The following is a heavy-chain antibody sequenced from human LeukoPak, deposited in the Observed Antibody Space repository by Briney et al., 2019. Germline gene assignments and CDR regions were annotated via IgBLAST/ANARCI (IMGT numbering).Heavy chain of an antibody. J-gene: IGHJ5*02. CDR2: INGSGGRT. CDR3: ASSGSSIQFDP. D-gene: IGHD1-26*01. Sequence: GGSLRLSCAASGFTFSNHAMSWVRQAPGKGLEWVSGINGSGGRTYYADSVKGRFTISRDNSKNTLYLQMNSLRAEDTAVYYCASSGSSIQFDPWGQGTLVTVSS. V-gene: IGHV3-23*01. CDR1: GFTFSNHA.